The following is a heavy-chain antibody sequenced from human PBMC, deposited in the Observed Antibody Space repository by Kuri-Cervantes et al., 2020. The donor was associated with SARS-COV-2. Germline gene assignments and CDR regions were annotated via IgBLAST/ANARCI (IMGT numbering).Heavy chain of an antibody. Sequence: GGSLRLSCAASGFNFSSYWMSWVRQAPGKGLEWVANIKQDGSEKYYVDSVKGRFSMSRDNAKNSLYLQMSSLRAEDTAVYYCARVDWDLWSGHSGAYNWFDPWGQGTLVTVSS. CDR1: GFNFSSYW. CDR2: IKQDGSEK. V-gene: IGHV3-7*01. D-gene: IGHD3-3*01. CDR3: ARVDWDLWSGHSGAYNWFDP. J-gene: IGHJ5*02.